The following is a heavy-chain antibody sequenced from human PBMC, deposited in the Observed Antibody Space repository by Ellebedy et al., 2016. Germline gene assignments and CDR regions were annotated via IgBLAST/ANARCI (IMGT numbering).Heavy chain of an antibody. J-gene: IGHJ4*02. CDR3: ARGITMVRGVTLGY. CDR1: GGTFTSYG. Sequence: ASVKVSCKASGGTFTSYGISWVRQAPGQGLEWMGWMNPNSGNTGYAQKFQGRVTMTRNTSISTAYMGLSSLRSEDTAVYYCARGITMVRGVTLGYWGQGTLVTISS. V-gene: IGHV1-8*02. D-gene: IGHD3-10*01. CDR2: MNPNSGNT.